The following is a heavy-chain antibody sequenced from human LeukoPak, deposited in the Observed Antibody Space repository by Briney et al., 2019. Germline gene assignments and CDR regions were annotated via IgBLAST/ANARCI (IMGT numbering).Heavy chain of an antibody. D-gene: IGHD3-22*01. CDR1: AFTFSSYG. CDR3: ARGGYSDR. Sequence: GGSLRLSCAASAFTFSSYGMYWVRQAPGKGLEWVTSIRYDGSTKYYADSVKGRFTVSRGNAKNTLYLQMNRLRAEDTAVYYCARGGYSDRWGQGTLVTVSS. J-gene: IGHJ4*02. V-gene: IGHV3-30*02. CDR2: IRYDGSTK.